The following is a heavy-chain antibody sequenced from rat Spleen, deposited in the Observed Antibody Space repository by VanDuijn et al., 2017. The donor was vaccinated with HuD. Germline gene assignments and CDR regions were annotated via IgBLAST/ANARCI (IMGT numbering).Heavy chain of an antibody. CDR1: GFIFSRSA. CDR3: ARHDYYGGYYFDY. CDR2: ISYDGSST. V-gene: IGHV5-29*01. D-gene: IGHD1-11*01. J-gene: IGHJ2*01. Sequence: EVQLVESGGGLVQPGRSLKLSCAASGFIFSRSAMAWVRQAPTKGLEWVATISYDGSSTYYRDSVKGRYTISRDNAKSTLYLQMDSLRSEDTASYYCARHDYYGGYYFDYWGQGVMVTVSS.